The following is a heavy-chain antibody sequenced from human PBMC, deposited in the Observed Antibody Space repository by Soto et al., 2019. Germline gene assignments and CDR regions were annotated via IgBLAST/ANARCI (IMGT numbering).Heavy chain of an antibody. CDR1: GFTFSSYS. D-gene: IGHD2-21*02. CDR2: ISSSSSTL. J-gene: IGHJ4*02. CDR3: SRSTVTTYLVX. V-gene: IGHV3-48*02. Sequence: GGSLRLSCAASGFTFSSYSMNWVRQATGKGLKRVSYISSSSSTLYYADSVKGRFTISRDNAKNSLYLKMNSLRDEDTAVYYCSRSTVTTYLVXWGQGTLVAVSX.